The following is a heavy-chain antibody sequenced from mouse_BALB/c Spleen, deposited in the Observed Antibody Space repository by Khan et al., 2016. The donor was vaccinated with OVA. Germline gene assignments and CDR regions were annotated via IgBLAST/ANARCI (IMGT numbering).Heavy chain of an antibody. V-gene: IGHV1-4*01. CDR3: VRDVANHRNDGWFAY. CDR2: INPSNGYT. D-gene: IGHD2-14*01. CDR1: GYTFTSYT. J-gene: IGHJ3*01. Sequence: QVQLKQSGAELARPGASVKLSCKASGYTFTSYTIHWVKKRPGQGLEWIGYINPSNGYTNYNQKFKDKATLTTDKSSTTAYLKLNSLTSDDSAVYNCVRDVANHRNDGWFAYWGQGTLVTVSA.